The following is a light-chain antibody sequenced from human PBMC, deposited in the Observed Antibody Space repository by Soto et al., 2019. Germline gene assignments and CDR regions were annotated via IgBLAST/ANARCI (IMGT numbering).Light chain of an antibody. Sequence: EIVLTQSPATLSLSPGERATLSCRASQSVSSCYLAWYQQKPGQPPRLLIYGASSRATGIPDRFSGSGSGTDFTLTISRLEPEDFAVYYCQQYSSSPSTFGQGTKVEIK. V-gene: IGKV3-20*01. CDR1: QSVSSCY. CDR3: QQYSSSPST. J-gene: IGKJ1*01. CDR2: GAS.